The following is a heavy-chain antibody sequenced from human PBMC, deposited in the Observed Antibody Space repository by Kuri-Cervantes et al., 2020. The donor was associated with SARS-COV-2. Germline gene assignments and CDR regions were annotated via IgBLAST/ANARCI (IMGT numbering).Heavy chain of an antibody. J-gene: IGHJ5*02. CDR2: IYYSGST. CDR3: ARGRSSTSGDWFDP. D-gene: IGHD2-2*01. CDR1: GGSISSSSYY. V-gene: IGHV4-39*07. Sequence: GSLRLSCTVSGGSISSSSYYWGWIRQPPGKGLEWIGSIYYSGSTYYNPSLKSRVTISVDTSKNQFSLKLSSVTAANTAVYYCARGRSSTSGDWFDPWGQGTLVTVSS.